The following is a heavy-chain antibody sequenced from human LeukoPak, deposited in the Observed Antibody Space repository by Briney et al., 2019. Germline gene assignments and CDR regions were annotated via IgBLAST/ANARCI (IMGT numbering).Heavy chain of an antibody. CDR3: ARGPGGATAQSLDY. J-gene: IGHJ4*02. CDR2: TYPSGGT. D-gene: IGHD5-12*01. V-gene: IGHV4-4*07. Sequence: SETLSLTCTVSGGSISSYYWSWIRQPAGKGLELIGRTYPSGGTDYNPSLKSRVTMSIDTSKNQFSLKLSSVTAADTAMYYCARGPGGATAQSLDYWGQGTLVTVSS. CDR1: GGSISSYY.